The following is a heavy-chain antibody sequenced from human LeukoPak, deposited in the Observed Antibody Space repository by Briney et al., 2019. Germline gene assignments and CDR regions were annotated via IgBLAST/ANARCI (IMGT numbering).Heavy chain of an antibody. V-gene: IGHV3-53*01. CDR1: GFIVSSNH. D-gene: IGHD6-13*01. J-gene: IGHJ4*02. Sequence: GGSLRLSCAASGFIVSSNHMSWVRQAPGKGLEWVSVTYSGGSTYYADSVKGRFTISRDNSKNTLYLQMESLRDEDTAVYYCASAGPYSRLDYWGQGTLVTVSS. CDR3: ASAGPYSRLDY. CDR2: TYSGGST.